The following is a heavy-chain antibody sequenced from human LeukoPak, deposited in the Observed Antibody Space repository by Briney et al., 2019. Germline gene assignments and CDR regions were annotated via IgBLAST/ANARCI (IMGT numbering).Heavy chain of an antibody. CDR3: AISHPPLPYTYYYDSSGLNAFDI. D-gene: IGHD3-22*01. Sequence: SETLSLTCTVSGGSISSYYWSWIRQPPGKGLEWIGYIYYSGSTYYNPSLKSRVTISVDTSKNQFSLKLSSVTAADTAVYYCAISHPPLPYTYYYDSSGLNAFDIWGQGTMVTVSS. V-gene: IGHV4-59*06. CDR1: GGSISSYY. J-gene: IGHJ3*02. CDR2: IYYSGST.